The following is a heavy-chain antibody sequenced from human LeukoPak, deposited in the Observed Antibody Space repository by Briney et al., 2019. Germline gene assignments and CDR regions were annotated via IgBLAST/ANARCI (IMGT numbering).Heavy chain of an antibody. CDR1: GFTFSSYA. J-gene: IGHJ6*02. CDR3: ARGRFLEWLSQDDYGMDV. V-gene: IGHV3-30*04. D-gene: IGHD3-3*01. Sequence: GGSLRLSCAASGFTFSSYAMHWVRQAPGKGLEWVAVISYDGSNKYYADSVKGRFTISRDNSKNTLYLQMNSLGAEDTAVYYCARGRFLEWLSQDDYGMDVWGQGTTVTVSS. CDR2: ISYDGSNK.